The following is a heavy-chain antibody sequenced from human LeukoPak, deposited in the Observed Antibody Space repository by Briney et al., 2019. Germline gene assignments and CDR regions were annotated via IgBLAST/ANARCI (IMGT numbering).Heavy chain of an antibody. Sequence: GGSLRLSCAASGFTFSSYDMHWVRQATGKGLEWVSAIGTAGDTYYPGSVKGRFTISRDNAKNTLYLEMNSLRAEDTAVYYCAKDGDYYYYMDVWGKGTTVTVSS. CDR1: GFTFSSYD. CDR3: AKDGDYYYYMDV. D-gene: IGHD3-3*01. V-gene: IGHV3-13*01. CDR2: IGTAGDT. J-gene: IGHJ6*03.